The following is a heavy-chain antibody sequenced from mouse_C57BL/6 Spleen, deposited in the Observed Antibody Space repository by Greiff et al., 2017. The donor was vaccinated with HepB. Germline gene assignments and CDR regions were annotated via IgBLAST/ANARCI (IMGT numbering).Heavy chain of an antibody. Sequence: QVQLQQSGAELVRPGTSVKLSCKASGYTFTSYWMHWVKQRPGQGLEWIGVIDPSDSYTNYNQKFKGKATLTVDTSSSTAYMQLSSLTSEDSAVYYCARGRDYDGFDYWGQGTTLTVSS. CDR1: GYTFTSYW. J-gene: IGHJ2*01. CDR3: ARGRDYDGFDY. CDR2: IDPSDSYT. D-gene: IGHD2-4*01. V-gene: IGHV1-59*01.